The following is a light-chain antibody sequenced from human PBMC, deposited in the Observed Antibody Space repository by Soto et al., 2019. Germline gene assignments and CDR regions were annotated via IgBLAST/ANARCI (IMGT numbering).Light chain of an antibody. CDR2: EGT. CDR1: STDVGSYNL. Sequence: QSALTQPASVSGSPGQSITISCMGTSTDVGSYNLFSWYQQHPGKAPKLIIYEGTKRPAGVSNRFSGSKSGNTASLTVSGLQAEDEADYFCCSYAYTFSVFGGGTKLTVL. V-gene: IGLV2-23*01. CDR3: CSYAYTFSV. J-gene: IGLJ3*02.